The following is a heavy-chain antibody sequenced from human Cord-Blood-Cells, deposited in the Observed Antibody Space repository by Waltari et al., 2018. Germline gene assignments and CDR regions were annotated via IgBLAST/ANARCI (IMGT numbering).Heavy chain of an antibody. CDR3: ANGDDAFDI. Sequence: QVQLVESGGGVGQPGMSLSICCAASGFTFRRYGMHWVRQAPGKGLEWVAFISYDGSNKYYADSVKGRFTISRDNSKNTLYLQMNSLRAEDTAVYYCANGDDAFDIWGQGTMVTVSS. J-gene: IGHJ3*02. V-gene: IGHV3-30*18. CDR1: GFTFRRYG. CDR2: ISYDGSNK.